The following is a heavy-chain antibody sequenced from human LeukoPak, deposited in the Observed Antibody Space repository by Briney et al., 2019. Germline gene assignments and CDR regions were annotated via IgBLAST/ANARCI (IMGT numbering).Heavy chain of an antibody. V-gene: IGHV4-59*01. CDR1: NGSISSDY. Sequence: SETLSLTCTVSNGSISSDYWTWIRQPPGKGLEWIVYIFYSGSTKYNPSLTSRATISLDTSKNQFSLKLTSMTAADTAVYYCARLTMRPGGIRPPIMDYWGQGTLVTVSS. D-gene: IGHD3-16*01. CDR2: IFYSGST. CDR3: ARLTMRPGGIRPPIMDY. J-gene: IGHJ4*02.